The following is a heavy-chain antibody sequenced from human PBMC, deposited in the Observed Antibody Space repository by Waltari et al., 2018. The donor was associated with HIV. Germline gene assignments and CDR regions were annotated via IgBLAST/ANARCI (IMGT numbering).Heavy chain of an antibody. V-gene: IGHV1-2*06. CDR3: ARLGGKNRDGYKTGTMDV. Sequence: QVQLVQSGAEVKKPGASVKVSCKASGYTFTGYYMHWVRQAPGQGLEWMGRINPNSGGTNYAQNFKGRVTITRDTSRSTAYRELSRLRSDDTAVYYCARLGGKNRDGYKTGTMDVWGQGTTVTVSS. J-gene: IGHJ6*02. CDR2: INPNSGGT. CDR1: GYTFTGYY. D-gene: IGHD5-12*01.